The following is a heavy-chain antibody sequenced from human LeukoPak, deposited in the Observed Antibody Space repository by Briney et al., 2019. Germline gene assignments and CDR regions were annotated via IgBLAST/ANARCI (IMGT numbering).Heavy chain of an antibody. CDR1: GFPFSSYA. CDR2: ISDSGGST. J-gene: IGHJ1*01. Sequence: TGGSLRLSCSASGFPFSSYAMHWVRQAPGKGLGYVSAISDSGGSTYYADSVKGRFTISRDNSKNTLYLHMNSLRAEDTAIYFCAKDPANQLLYPAHFSHWGQGTLVTVSS. D-gene: IGHD2-2*01. V-gene: IGHV3-23*01. CDR3: AKDPANQLLYPAHFSH.